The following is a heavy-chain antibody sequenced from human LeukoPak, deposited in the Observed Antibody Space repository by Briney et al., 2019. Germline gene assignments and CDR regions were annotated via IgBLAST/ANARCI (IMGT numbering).Heavy chain of an antibody. J-gene: IGHJ4*02. D-gene: IGHD5-24*01. CDR3: ARERGWLHYYFDY. V-gene: IGHV4-30-4*01. Sequence: SETLSLTCTVSGGSISSGDYYWSWIRQPPGKGLEWIGYIYYSGSTCYNPSLKSRVTISVDTSKNQFSLKLSSVTAADTAVYYCARERGWLHYYFDYWGQGTLVTVSS. CDR2: IYYSGST. CDR1: GGSISSGDYY.